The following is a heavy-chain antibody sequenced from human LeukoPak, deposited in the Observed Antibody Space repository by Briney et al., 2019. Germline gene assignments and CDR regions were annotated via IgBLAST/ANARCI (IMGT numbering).Heavy chain of an antibody. CDR2: IYYSGST. D-gene: IGHD4-17*01. Sequence: SETLSLTCTVSGVSISSGGYYWSWIRQHPGKGLEWIGYIYYSGSTYYNPSLKSRVTISVDTSKNQFSLKLSSVTAADTAVYYCARDYGDYDTGIGYFDYWGQGTLVTVSS. CDR3: ARDYGDYDTGIGYFDY. J-gene: IGHJ4*02. V-gene: IGHV4-31*03. CDR1: GVSISSGGYY.